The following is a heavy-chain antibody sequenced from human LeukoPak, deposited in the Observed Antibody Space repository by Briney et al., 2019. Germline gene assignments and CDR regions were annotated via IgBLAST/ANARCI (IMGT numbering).Heavy chain of an antibody. Sequence: SETLSHTRALYVGSLTGYYWSWIPPPPGEGVGWIWEINHSVSTNYNPSLKSRVTISVDTSKNQFSLKLSSVTAADTAVYYCARAAWITVTPGNWFDPWGQGTLVTVSS. CDR1: VGSLTGYY. D-gene: IGHD4-17*01. CDR3: ARAAWITVTPGNWFDP. J-gene: IGHJ5*02. CDR2: INHSVST. V-gene: IGHV4-34*01.